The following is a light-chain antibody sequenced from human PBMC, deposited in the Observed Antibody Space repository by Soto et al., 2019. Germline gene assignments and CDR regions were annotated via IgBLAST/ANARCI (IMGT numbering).Light chain of an antibody. J-gene: IGLJ1*01. V-gene: IGLV2-14*01. CDR1: SSDVGGYNY. CDR2: DVS. Sequence: QSALTQPASVSGSPGQAITISCTGTSSDVGGYNYVSWYQQHPGKAPKLRIYDVSNRPSGVSNRFSGSKSGNTASLTISGLQDEDESDYYCRSYTSSSPRVFGTGTKLTVL. CDR3: RSYTSSSPRV.